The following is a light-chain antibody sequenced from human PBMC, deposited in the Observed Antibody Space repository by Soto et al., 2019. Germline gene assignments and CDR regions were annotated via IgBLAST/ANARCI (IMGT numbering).Light chain of an antibody. Sequence: DVQMTQSPSTLSASVGDRVTIACRASHSISSWLAWYQQKPGKAPKLLIYKASTLESGVPSHFSGSGSGPEFTLTISSLQPEDCAPYYFQQYNSYPWTFGQGNRVDVK. CDR1: HSISSW. V-gene: IGKV1-5*03. J-gene: IGKJ1*01. CDR2: KAS. CDR3: QQYNSYPWT.